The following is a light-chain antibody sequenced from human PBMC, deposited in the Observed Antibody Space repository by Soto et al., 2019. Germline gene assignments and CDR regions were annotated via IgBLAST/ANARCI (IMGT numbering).Light chain of an antibody. V-gene: IGLV2-14*01. CDR2: DVS. Sequence: QSVLTQPASVSGSPGESITTSCTGTSSDVGAYNYVSWYQQDPGKAPKLMIYDVSSRPSGVSNRFSGSKSGHTASLTISGLQAEDEADYYCTSYTSSSTYVFGTGTKVTVL. CDR1: SSDVGAYNY. CDR3: TSYTSSSTYV. J-gene: IGLJ1*01.